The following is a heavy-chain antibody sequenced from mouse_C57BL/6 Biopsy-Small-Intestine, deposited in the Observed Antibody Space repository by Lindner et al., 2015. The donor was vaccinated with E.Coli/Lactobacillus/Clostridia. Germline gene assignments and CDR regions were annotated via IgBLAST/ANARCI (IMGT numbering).Heavy chain of an antibody. V-gene: IGHV1-82*01. D-gene: IGHD1-1*01. CDR3: ARDYGSSY. Sequence: VQLQESGPELVKPGASVKISCKASGYAFSSSWMNWVKQRPGKGLEWIGRIYPGDGDTNYNGKFKGKATLTADKSSSTAYMQLSSLTSEDSAVYFCARDYGSSYWGQGTTLTVSS. CDR1: GYAFSSSW. J-gene: IGHJ2*01. CDR2: IYPGDGDT.